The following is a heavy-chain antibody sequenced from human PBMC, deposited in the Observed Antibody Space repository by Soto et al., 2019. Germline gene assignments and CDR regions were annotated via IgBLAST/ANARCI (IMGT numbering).Heavy chain of an antibody. CDR2: IWYDGSNK. CDR1: GFTFSSYG. V-gene: IGHV3-33*01. J-gene: IGHJ4*02. D-gene: IGHD1-26*01. CDR3: ARDYRWELPAYA. Sequence: QVQLVESGGGVVQPGRSLRLSCAASGFTFSSYGMHWVRQAPGKGLEWVAVIWYDGSNKYYADSVKGRFTISRDNSKNTLYLQMNSLRAEDTAVYYCARDYRWELPAYAWGQGTLVTVSS.